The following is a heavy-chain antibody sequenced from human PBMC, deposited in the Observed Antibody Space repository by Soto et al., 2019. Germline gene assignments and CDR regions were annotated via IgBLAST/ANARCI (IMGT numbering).Heavy chain of an antibody. Sequence: QVQLVESGGGVVQPGRSLRLSCAASGFTFSSYPIHWVRQAPGKGLEWVGSISYDGTSEDFADSLRGRFTLSRDNSKNMLLLQMNSLRSEDTAVYYCLRDYAGWFDFWGQGTLVTVSS. CDR2: ISYDGTSE. D-gene: IGHD3-16*01. V-gene: IGHV3-30-3*01. CDR3: LRDYAGWFDF. CDR1: GFTFSSYP. J-gene: IGHJ5*01.